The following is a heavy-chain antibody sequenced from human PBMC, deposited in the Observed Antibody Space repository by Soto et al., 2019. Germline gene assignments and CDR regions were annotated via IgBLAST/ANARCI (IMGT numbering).Heavy chain of an antibody. V-gene: IGHV4-59*01. CDR2: IYSSGST. D-gene: IGHD2-15*01. CDR3: ARRYSGRCYKSYYFDY. Sequence: QVQLQQSGPGLVKPSETLSLTCTVSGDSMSTYYWSWIRQPPGKGLECIGIIYSSGSTNYTPSLKSAVTISTDMSQNQISLSLGSVTAADTAVYYCARRYSGRCYKSYYFDYWGQGILVTVSS. CDR1: GDSMSTYY. J-gene: IGHJ4*02.